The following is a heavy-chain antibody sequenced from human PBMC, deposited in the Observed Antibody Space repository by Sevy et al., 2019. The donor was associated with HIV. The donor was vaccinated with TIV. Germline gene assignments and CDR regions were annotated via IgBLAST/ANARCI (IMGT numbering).Heavy chain of an antibody. CDR2: LSFGCGKI. CDR1: GFAFYDDS. D-gene: IGHD2-8*01. J-gene: IGHJ4*02. Sequence: GGSLRLSCAASGFAFYDDSMSWIRQAPGKGLEWVATLSFGCGKINYADSEKGRFTISRDNSKNSFYLQMDNLRVEDTALYYCVREGCTRPHDYWGQGTRVTVSS. CDR3: VREGCTRPHDY. V-gene: IGHV3-23*01.